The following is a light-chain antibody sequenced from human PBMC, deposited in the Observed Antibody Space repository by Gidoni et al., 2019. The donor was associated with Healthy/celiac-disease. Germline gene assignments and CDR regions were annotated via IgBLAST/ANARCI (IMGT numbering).Light chain of an antibody. Sequence: QLVLTQSPSAAASLGASVKLTCTLSSGHSSYAIAWHQQQTEKGPRYLMKLNSDGSHCKGDGIPDRFSGSSSGAERSLTISRLQSEDEADYYCQTWGTGIYVVFGGGTKLTVL. CDR2: LNSDGSH. CDR3: QTWGTGIYVV. V-gene: IGLV4-69*01. J-gene: IGLJ2*01. CDR1: SGHSSYA.